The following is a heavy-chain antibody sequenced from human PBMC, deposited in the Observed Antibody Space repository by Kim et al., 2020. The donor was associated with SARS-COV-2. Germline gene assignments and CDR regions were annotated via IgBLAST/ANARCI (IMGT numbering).Heavy chain of an antibody. CDR1: GYTFTSYY. J-gene: IGHJ4*02. Sequence: ASVKVSCKASGYTFTSYYMHWVRQAPGQGLEWMGIINPSGGSTSYAQKFQGRVTMTRDTSTSTVYMELSSLRSEDTAVYYCARGEGYYDFWSGYSPAFDYWGQGTLVTVSS. D-gene: IGHD3-3*01. CDR2: INPSGGST. V-gene: IGHV1-46*01. CDR3: ARGEGYYDFWSGYSPAFDY.